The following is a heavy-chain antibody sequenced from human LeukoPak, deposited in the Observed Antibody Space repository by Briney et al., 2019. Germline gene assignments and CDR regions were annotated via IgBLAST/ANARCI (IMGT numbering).Heavy chain of an antibody. D-gene: IGHD3-3*01. J-gene: IGHJ4*02. CDR2: ISYDGTNK. V-gene: IGHV3-30-3*01. CDR3: ARRKVPHSSAITIFGVVTTSTNFDY. Sequence: GGSLRLSCAASGFTFSDYAMHWVRQAPGKGLEWVALISYDGTNKYYADSVKGRFTISRDNSRNTLYLQMNSLRAGDTAVYYCARRKVPHSSAITIFGVVTTSTNFDYWGQGTLVTVSS. CDR1: GFTFSDYA.